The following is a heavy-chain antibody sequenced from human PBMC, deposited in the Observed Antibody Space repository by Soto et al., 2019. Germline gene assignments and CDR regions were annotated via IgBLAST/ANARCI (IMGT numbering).Heavy chain of an antibody. D-gene: IGHD4-17*01. Sequence: GGSLRLSCAASGFTFSSYAMHWVRQAPGKGLEWVAVISYDGSNKYYADSVKGRFTISRDNSKNTLYLQMNSLRAEDTAVYYCAREGTPRLPHDYGDYEYYYGMDVWGQGTTVTVSS. CDR1: GFTFSSYA. V-gene: IGHV3-30-3*01. J-gene: IGHJ6*02. CDR2: ISYDGSNK. CDR3: AREGTPRLPHDYGDYEYYYGMDV.